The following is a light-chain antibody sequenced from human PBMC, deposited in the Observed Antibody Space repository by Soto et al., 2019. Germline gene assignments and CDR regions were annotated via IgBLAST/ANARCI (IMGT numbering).Light chain of an antibody. CDR3: QEYVSPPWT. J-gene: IGKJ1*01. CDR2: GAS. V-gene: IGKV3-20*01. Sequence: EIVLTQSPGTLSSSPGERATLSCRASQSLSKTYLAWYQKKPGQAPSLLIDGASNCATGTPARFSASGSGRDFTLTISRLAPEDFAVYYCQEYVSPPWTVGRGTEVDIK. CDR1: QSLSKTY.